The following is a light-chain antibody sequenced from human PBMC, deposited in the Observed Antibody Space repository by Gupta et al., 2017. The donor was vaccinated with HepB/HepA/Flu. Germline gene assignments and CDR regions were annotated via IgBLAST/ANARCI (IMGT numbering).Light chain of an antibody. CDR2: GTS. V-gene: IGKV3-20*01. CDR1: QSVPRSH. Sequence: EIVLTQSPGTLSLSPGERATLSCRASQSVPRSHLGWYQHKLGQPPRLLIFGTSNRATGIPDRFSGSGSGTDFTLIISRLEPEDCAVYYCQHFGSSPPMCSFGQGTKLEIK. CDR3: QHFGSSPPMCS. J-gene: IGKJ2*04.